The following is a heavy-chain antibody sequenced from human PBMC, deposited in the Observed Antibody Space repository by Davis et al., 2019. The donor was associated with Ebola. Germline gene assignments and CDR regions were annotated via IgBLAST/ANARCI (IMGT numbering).Heavy chain of an antibody. D-gene: IGHD5-12*01. V-gene: IGHV1-69*13. CDR2: IIPIFGTA. CDR1: GGTFSSYA. Sequence: AASVKVSCKASGGTFSSYAISWVRQAPGQGLEWMGGIIPIFGTANYAQKFQGRVTITADESTSTAYMELSSLRSEDTAVYYCATTPNVEIDYYYGMDVWGQGTTVTASS. J-gene: IGHJ6*02. CDR3: ATTPNVEIDYYYGMDV.